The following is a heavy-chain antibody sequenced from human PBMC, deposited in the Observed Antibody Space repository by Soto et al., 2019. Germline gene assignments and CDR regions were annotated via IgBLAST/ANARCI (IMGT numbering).Heavy chain of an antibody. CDR1: GFIFENFG. Sequence: GGSLRLSCAASGFIFENFGMSWVRQAPGKGLEWSSSISGSGFKKYYADSVKGRFTISRDNSKSTVYLELNNLSAEDTAVYHCAKNQGVELVPLATVDWFDPWGQGSVVTVSS. CDR2: ISGSGFKK. V-gene: IGHV3-23*01. J-gene: IGHJ5*02. CDR3: AKNQGVELVPLATVDWFDP. D-gene: IGHD1-26*01.